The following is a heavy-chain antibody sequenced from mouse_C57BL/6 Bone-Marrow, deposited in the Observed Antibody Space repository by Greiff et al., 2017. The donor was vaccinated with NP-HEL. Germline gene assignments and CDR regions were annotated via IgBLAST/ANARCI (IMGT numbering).Heavy chain of an antibody. CDR3: ARQDYYGSSLYAMDG. V-gene: IGHV5-15*01. D-gene: IGHD1-1*01. CDR2: ISNLAYSI. Sequence: EVMLVESGGGLVQPGGSLKLSCAASGFTFSDYGMAWVRQAPRKGPEWVAFISNLAYSIYYADTVTGRFTISRENAKNTVYLEMSSLTSEATAMYYCARQDYYGSSLYAMDGGGEGTSVTVSS. CDR1: GFTFSDYG. J-gene: IGHJ4*01.